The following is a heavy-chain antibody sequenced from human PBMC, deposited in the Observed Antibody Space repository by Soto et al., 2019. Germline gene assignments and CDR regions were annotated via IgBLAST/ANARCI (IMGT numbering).Heavy chain of an antibody. D-gene: IGHD2-15*01. CDR3: ARDQVEVVEVAATWVFDY. V-gene: IGHV3-21*01. J-gene: IGHJ4*02. CDR1: GFTFSSYS. CDR2: ISSSSSYI. Sequence: EVQLVESGGGLVKPGGSLRLSCAASGFTFSSYSMNWVRQAPGKGLEWVSSISSSSSYIYYADSVKGRFTISRDNAKNSLYLQMNSLRAEDTAVYYCARDQVEVVEVAATWVFDYWGQGTLVTVSS.